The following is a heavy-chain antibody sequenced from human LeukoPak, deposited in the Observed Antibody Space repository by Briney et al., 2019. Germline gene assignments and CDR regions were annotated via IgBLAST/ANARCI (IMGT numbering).Heavy chain of an antibody. CDR2: MNPNSGNT. CDR1: GYTFTGYY. J-gene: IGHJ6*03. Sequence: GASVKVSCKASGYTFTGYYMHWVRQAPGQGLEWMGWMNPNSGNTGYAQKFQGRVTMTRNTSISTAYTELSSLRSEDTAVYYCARGVYYYGSGIGYYYYMDVWGKGTTVTISS. V-gene: IGHV1-8*02. CDR3: ARGVYYYGSGIGYYYYMDV. D-gene: IGHD3-10*01.